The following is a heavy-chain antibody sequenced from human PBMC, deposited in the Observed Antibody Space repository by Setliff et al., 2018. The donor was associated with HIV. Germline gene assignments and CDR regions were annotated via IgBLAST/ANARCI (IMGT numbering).Heavy chain of an antibody. J-gene: IGHJ4*02. CDR3: AAVFTAVPGRFLDY. V-gene: IGHV3-21*01. CDR1: GFTFTTST. CDR2: ISSSGSYI. D-gene: IGHD6-19*01. Sequence: GGSLRLSCAVSGFTFTTSTMNWVRQAPGKGLEWVASISSSGSYIHYADSVKGRFRISRDNAQNSVFLFLSGLRAEDTAIYYCAAVFTAVPGRFLDYWGQGTLVTVSS.